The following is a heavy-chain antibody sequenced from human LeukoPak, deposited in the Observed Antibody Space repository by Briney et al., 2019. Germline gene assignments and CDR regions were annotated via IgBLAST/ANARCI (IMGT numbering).Heavy chain of an antibody. CDR1: GFTFSRTS. Sequence: PGRSLRLSCAASGFTFSRTSMHWVRQSPGKGLEWVAVISFDGGTKYYADSVKGRLTVSRDNSKKALYLQMSSLRTEDTAVYFCARGLTAIRGIEYSYYGMDVWGQGTTVTVSS. V-gene: IGHV3-30-3*01. CDR3: ARGLTAIRGIEYSYYGMDV. CDR2: ISFDGGTK. J-gene: IGHJ6*02. D-gene: IGHD3-10*01.